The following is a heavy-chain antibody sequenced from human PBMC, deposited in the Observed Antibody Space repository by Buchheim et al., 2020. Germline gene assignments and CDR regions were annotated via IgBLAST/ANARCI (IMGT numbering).Heavy chain of an antibody. CDR1: GGTFSSYA. CDR3: ARGPSYYYDSSGYYRKDY. CDR2: IIPIFGTA. V-gene: IGHV1-69*12. Sequence: QVQLVQSGAEVKKPGSSVKVSCKASGGTFSSYAISWVRQAPGQGLEWMGGIIPIFGTANYAQKFQGRVTITADESPSTAYLELSSLRSEDTAVYYCARGPSYYYDSSGYYRKDYWGQGTL. D-gene: IGHD3-22*01. J-gene: IGHJ4*02.